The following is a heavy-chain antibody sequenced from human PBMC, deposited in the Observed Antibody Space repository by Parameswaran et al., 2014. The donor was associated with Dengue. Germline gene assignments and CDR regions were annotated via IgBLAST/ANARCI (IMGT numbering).Heavy chain of an antibody. D-gene: IGHD4-23*01. V-gene: IGHV2-70*01. Sequence: IRQPPGKALEWLAHIDWDDDKYYNASLKTRLSISMDTSKNQVVLTVTNMDPVDTATYYCARAHYGGYDFWGQGTLVTVSS. CDR3: ARAHYGGYDF. CDR2: IDWDDDK. J-gene: IGHJ4*02.